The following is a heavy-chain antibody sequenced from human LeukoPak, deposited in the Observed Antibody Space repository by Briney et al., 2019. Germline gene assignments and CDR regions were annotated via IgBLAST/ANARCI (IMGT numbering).Heavy chain of an antibody. J-gene: IGHJ4*02. CDR2: IYDSGST. Sequence: SETLSLTCTVSGGSIRSSYYYWGWIRQPPGKGLEWIGSIYDSGSTYYNPSLKSRVTISVDTSKNQFSLKLNSVTAADTAVYYCARQTGGYCSGTTCYTYDYWGQGTLVTVSS. V-gene: IGHV4-39*01. CDR1: GGSIRSSYYY. CDR3: ARQTGGYCSGTTCYTYDY. D-gene: IGHD2-2*02.